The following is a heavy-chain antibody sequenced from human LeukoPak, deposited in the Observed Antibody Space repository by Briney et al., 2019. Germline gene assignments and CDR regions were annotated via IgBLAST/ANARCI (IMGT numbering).Heavy chain of an antibody. J-gene: IGHJ4*02. V-gene: IGHV3-48*01. CDR2: ISSSSSTI. CDR3: AKDLITMVRSRFDY. D-gene: IGHD3-10*01. Sequence: PGGSLRLSCAASGFTFSSYSMNWVRQAPGKGLEWVSYISSSSSTIYYADSVKGRFTISRDNSKNTLYLQMNSLRAEDTAVYYCAKDLITMVRSRFDYWGQGTLVTVSS. CDR1: GFTFSSYS.